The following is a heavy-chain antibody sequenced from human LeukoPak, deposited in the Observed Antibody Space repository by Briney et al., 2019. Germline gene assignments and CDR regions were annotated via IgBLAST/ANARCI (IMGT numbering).Heavy chain of an antibody. CDR2: IYYSGST. CDR3: AVSDYYYGMDV. Sequence: SETLSLTCTVSGGSISSYYWSWIRQPPGKGLEWIGYIYYSGSTNYNPSLKSRVTISVDTSKNQFSLKLSSVTAADTAVYYCAVSDYYYGMDVWGQGTTLTVSS. D-gene: IGHD2/OR15-2a*01. V-gene: IGHV4-59*08. J-gene: IGHJ6*02. CDR1: GGSISSYY.